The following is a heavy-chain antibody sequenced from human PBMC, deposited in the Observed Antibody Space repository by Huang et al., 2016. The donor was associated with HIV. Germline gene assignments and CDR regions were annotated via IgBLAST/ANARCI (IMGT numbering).Heavy chain of an antibody. CDR3: ARARHERSYMDV. J-gene: IGHJ6*03. CDR2: INAGSGNT. V-gene: IGHV1-3*01. CDR1: GYTFTDRP. Sequence: QVQLVQSGAEVKKPGASVKVSCKTSGYTFTDRPIHWVRRAPGQRRQWMGWINAGSGNTNYSPKFKGRVVLTRDTSATTVFMELSSLNSEDTAVYFWARARHERSYMDVWGSGTTVIVSS.